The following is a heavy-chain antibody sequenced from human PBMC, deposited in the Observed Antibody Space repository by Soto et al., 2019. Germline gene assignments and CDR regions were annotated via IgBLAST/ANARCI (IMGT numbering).Heavy chain of an antibody. V-gene: IGHV3-30-3*01. CDR1: GFTFSSYA. J-gene: IGHJ4*02. CDR2: ISYDGSNK. D-gene: IGHD2-15*01. CDR3: ARDLYDY. Sequence: GGSLRLSCAASGFTFSSYAMHWVRQAPGKGLEWVAVISYDGSNKYYADSVKGRFTISRDNSKNTLYLQMNSLRAEDTAVYYCARDLYDYWGQGTLVTSPQ.